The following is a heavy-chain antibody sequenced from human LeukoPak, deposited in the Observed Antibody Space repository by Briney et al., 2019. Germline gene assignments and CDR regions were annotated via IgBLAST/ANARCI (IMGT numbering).Heavy chain of an antibody. D-gene: IGHD6-19*01. Sequence: GGSLRLSCAASEFTFSTYWMTWVRQAPGKGLEWVANIKGDGSEKRYVGSVKGRFTISRDNAKNSLYLQMNSLGADDTAVYYCAREFNIAVAGIYTGFDIWGQGTMVTVSS. CDR2: IKGDGSEK. CDR1: EFTFSTYW. J-gene: IGHJ3*02. CDR3: AREFNIAVAGIYTGFDI. V-gene: IGHV3-7*03.